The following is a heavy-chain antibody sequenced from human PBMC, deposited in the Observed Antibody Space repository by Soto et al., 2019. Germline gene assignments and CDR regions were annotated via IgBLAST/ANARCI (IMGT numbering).Heavy chain of an antibody. CDR1: GDTFSDYT. Sequence: QVQLVQSGAEVTKPGSSVKVSCKASGDTFSDYTISWVRQAPGQGLEWMGGIVPIFGKPTYTQKFQGRVTITADESTTTAYMELGSLRSEDTAVYYCARGKDGSDYYFDSWGQGTLVTVSS. CDR2: IVPIFGKP. CDR3: ARGKDGSDYYFDS. D-gene: IGHD3-22*01. J-gene: IGHJ4*02. V-gene: IGHV1-69*01.